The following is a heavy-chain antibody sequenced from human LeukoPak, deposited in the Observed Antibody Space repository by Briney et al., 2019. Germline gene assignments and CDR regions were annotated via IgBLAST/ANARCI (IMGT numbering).Heavy chain of an antibody. D-gene: IGHD6-13*01. Sequence: GGSLRLSCAASGFTFSSYSMNWVRQAPGKGLEWVSYISSSSSTIYYADSVKGRFTISRDNAKNSLYLQMNSLRAEDTAVYYCARNIAAAGRGFDHWGQGTLVTVSS. J-gene: IGHJ4*02. V-gene: IGHV3-48*01. CDR2: ISSSSSTI. CDR3: ARNIAAAGRGFDH. CDR1: GFTFSSYS.